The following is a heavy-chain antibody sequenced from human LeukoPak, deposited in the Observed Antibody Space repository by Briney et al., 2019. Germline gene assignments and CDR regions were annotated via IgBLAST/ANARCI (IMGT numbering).Heavy chain of an antibody. D-gene: IGHD3-10*01. V-gene: IGHV4-59*08. J-gene: IGHJ3*02. CDR3: ARPSSGSYSYAFDI. CDR1: GGSLSTYY. CDR2: INYSGST. Sequence: SETLSLTCTVSGGSLSTYYWSWIRQPPGKGLEWIGYINYSGSTNYNPSLKSRVTISVDTSKDQVSLKLSSVTAADTAVYYCARPSSGSYSYAFDIWGQGTMVTVSS.